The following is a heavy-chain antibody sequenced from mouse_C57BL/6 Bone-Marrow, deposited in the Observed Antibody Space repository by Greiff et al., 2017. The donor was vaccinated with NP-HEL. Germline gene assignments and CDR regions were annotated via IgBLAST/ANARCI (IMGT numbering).Heavy chain of an antibody. Sequence: QVQLQQSGAELARPGASVKLSCKASGYTFTSYGISWVKQRTGQGLEWIGEIYSRSGNTYYNEKFKGKATLTADKSSSTAYMELRSLTSEDSAVYFCARPYGSSPFAYWGQGTLVTVSA. D-gene: IGHD1-1*01. V-gene: IGHV1-81*01. CDR3: ARPYGSSPFAY. CDR1: GYTFTSYG. J-gene: IGHJ3*01. CDR2: IYSRSGNT.